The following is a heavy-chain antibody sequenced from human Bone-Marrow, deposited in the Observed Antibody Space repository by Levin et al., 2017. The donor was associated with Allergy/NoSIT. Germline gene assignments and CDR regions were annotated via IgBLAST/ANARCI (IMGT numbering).Heavy chain of an antibody. CDR2: ISYDGSNK. CDR1: GFTFSSYG. D-gene: IGHD4-17*01. J-gene: IGHJ3*02. CDR3: AKAPATFSDYGDYVGAFDI. Sequence: GGSLRLSCAASGFTFSSYGMHWVRQAPGKGLEWVAVISYDGSNKYYADSVKGRFTISRDNSKNTLYLQMNSLRAEDTAVYYCAKAPATFSDYGDYVGAFDIWGQGTMVTVSS. V-gene: IGHV3-30*18.